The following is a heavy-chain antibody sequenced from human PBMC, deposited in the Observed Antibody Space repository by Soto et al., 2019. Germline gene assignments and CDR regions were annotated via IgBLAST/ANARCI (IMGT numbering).Heavy chain of an antibody. CDR2: ISYDGSNK. J-gene: IGHJ4*02. D-gene: IGHD6-19*01. CDR3: ENDWQWLPWRAPTDY. Sequence: GGSLRLSCAASGFTFSSYGMHWVRQAPGKGLEWVAVISYDGSNKYYADSVKGRFTISRDNSKNTLYLQMNSLRAEDTAVYYCENDWQWLPWRAPTDYWGQGTLVTVSS. CDR1: GFTFSSYG. V-gene: IGHV3-30*18.